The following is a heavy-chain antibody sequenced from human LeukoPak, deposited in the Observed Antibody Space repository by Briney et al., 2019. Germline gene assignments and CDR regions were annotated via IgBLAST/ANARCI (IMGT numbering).Heavy chain of an antibody. V-gene: IGHV4-59*01. CDR1: GGSISSYY. D-gene: IGHD1-26*01. CDR3: ARDPSGAAFDI. J-gene: IGHJ3*02. Sequence: SETLSLTCTVSGGSISSYYWSWIRQPPGKGLEWIGYIYYSGSTNYNPPLKSRVTISVDTSKNQFSLKLSSVTAADTAVYYCARDPSGAAFDIWGQGTMVTVSS. CDR2: IYYSGST.